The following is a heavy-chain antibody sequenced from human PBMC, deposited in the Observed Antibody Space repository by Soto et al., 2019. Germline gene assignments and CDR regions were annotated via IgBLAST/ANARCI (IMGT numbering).Heavy chain of an antibody. CDR2: IYHSGGH. Sequence: LSETLSLTCAVSGYSLSSGYFWGWIRQPPGRGLEWIGNIYHSGGHYNNPSLKSRVTISLDTSKNHFSLILRSVTAADTAVYYCVRESHLWFERWGQGTLVTVPS. V-gene: IGHV4-38-2*02. CDR1: GYSLSSGYF. CDR3: VRESHLWFER. J-gene: IGHJ5*02.